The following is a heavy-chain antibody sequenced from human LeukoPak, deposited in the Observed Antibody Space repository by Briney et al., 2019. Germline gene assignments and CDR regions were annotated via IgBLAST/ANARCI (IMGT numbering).Heavy chain of an antibody. Sequence: PSETLSLTCTVSGYSISSGYYWGWIRQTPGKGLEWIGSIYHSGSTYYNPSLKSRVTISVDTSKNQFSLKLSSVTATDTAVYYCAREQGPYWGQGTLVTVSS. CDR3: AREQGPY. J-gene: IGHJ4*02. CDR2: IYHSGST. CDR1: GYSISSGYY. V-gene: IGHV4-38-2*02.